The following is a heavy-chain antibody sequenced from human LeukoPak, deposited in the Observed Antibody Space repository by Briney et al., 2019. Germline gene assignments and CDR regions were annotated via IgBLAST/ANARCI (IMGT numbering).Heavy chain of an antibody. CDR2: IYSPGGT. D-gene: IGHD3-22*01. Sequence: PGGPLRLSCAASGFTVNMHYMGWVRQAPGKGLEWVSIIYSPGGTYYADSVKGRFTISRDNSKNTVYLQMNSLRVEDTAVYYCARAPYSADSSATPPAFDIWGQGTMVTVSS. CDR1: GFTVNMHY. V-gene: IGHV3-53*01. CDR3: ARAPYSADSSATPPAFDI. J-gene: IGHJ3*02.